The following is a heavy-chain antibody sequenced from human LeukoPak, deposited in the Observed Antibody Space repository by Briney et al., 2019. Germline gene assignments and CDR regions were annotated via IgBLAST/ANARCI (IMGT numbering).Heavy chain of an antibody. CDR2: IYTGGST. D-gene: IGHD6-19*01. Sequence: SETLSLTCTVSGGSMSSYYWRWIRQPPGKGLEWIGYIYTGGSTNYNPSLKSRVTISVDTSKNQFSLRLTSVTAADTAVYYCARGLAGVYWGQGTQVTVSS. CDR1: GGSMSSYY. CDR3: ARGLAGVY. J-gene: IGHJ4*02. V-gene: IGHV4-59*01.